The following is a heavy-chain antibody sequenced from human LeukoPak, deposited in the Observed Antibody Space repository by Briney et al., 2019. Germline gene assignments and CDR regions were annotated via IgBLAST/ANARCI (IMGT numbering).Heavy chain of an antibody. Sequence: PGRSLRLSCAASGFTFNSYAMHWVRQAPGKGLEWVAVIWYEGSNKYYADSVKGRFTISRDNSKNTLFLQMNSLRAEDTAFYYCAKDWATLKPEFIDYWGQGTLVTVSS. CDR1: GFTFNSYA. J-gene: IGHJ4*02. CDR3: AKDWATLKPEFIDY. D-gene: IGHD5-24*01. V-gene: IGHV3-33*06. CDR2: IWYEGSNK.